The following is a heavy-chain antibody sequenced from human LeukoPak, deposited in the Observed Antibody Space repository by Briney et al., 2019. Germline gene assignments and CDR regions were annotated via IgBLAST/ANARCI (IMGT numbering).Heavy chain of an antibody. CDR1: GFTFSNAW. Sequence: GGSLRLSCAASGFTFSNAWMSWVRQAPGKGLEWVGRIKSKTDGGTTDYAAPVKGRFTTSRDDSKNTLYLQMNSLKTEDTAVYYCTTAGGPLRLGVDYWGQGTLVTVSS. CDR3: TTAGGPLRLGVDY. CDR2: IKSKTDGGTT. J-gene: IGHJ4*02. D-gene: IGHD3-16*01. V-gene: IGHV3-15*01.